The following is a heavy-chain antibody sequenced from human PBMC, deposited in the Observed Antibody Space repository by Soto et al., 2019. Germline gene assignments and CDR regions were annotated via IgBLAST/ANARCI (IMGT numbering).Heavy chain of an antibody. J-gene: IGHJ6*02. CDR3: ARWPDGYYYYGMDV. Sequence: QVQLVQSGAEVKKPGASVKVSCKASGYTFTSYDINWVRQATGQGLEWMGWMNPNSGNTGYAQKFQDRVTMTRNTSRSTAYMEMSSLRSEDTAVYYCARWPDGYYYYGMDVGGQGTTVTVSS. V-gene: IGHV1-8*01. CDR2: MNPNSGNT. CDR1: GYTFTSYD.